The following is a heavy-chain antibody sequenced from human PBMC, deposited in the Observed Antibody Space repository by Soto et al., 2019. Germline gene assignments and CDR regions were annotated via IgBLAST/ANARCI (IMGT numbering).Heavy chain of an antibody. Sequence: GASVKVSCKASGYTFTSYAMHWVRQAPGQRLEWMGWINAGNGNTKYSQKFQGRVTITRDTSASTAYMELSSLRSEDTAVYYCARITMVRGVISYYYYGMDVWGQGTTVTVSS. CDR3: ARITMVRGVISYYYYGMDV. CDR1: GYTFTSYA. CDR2: INAGNGNT. D-gene: IGHD3-10*01. V-gene: IGHV1-3*01. J-gene: IGHJ6*02.